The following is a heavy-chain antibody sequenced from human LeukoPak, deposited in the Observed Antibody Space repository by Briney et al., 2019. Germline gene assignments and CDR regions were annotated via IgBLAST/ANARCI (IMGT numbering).Heavy chain of an antibody. J-gene: IGHJ4*02. Sequence: ASVKVSCKASGYTFSGYYMHWVRRAPGQGLEWMGWINPNSGGTNYAQKFQGRVTMTRDTSISTAYMELSRLRPDDTAVYYCAKGKHSGTYSASDYRGQGTLVTVSS. CDR2: INPNSGGT. V-gene: IGHV1-2*02. CDR3: AKGKHSGTYSASDY. CDR1: GYTFSGYY. D-gene: IGHD1-26*01.